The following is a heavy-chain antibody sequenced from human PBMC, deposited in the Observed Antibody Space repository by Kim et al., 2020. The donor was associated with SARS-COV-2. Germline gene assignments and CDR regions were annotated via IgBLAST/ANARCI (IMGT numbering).Heavy chain of an antibody. D-gene: IGHD5-18*01. V-gene: IGHV1-69*13. J-gene: IGHJ6*02. Sequence: SVKVSCKASGGTFSSYAISWVRQAPGQGLEWMGGIIPIFGTANYAQKFQGRVTITADESTSTAYMELSSLRSEDTAVYYCARTEGGYSYGSQGDYYGMDVWGQGTTVTVSS. CDR3: ARTEGGYSYGSQGDYYGMDV. CDR1: GGTFSSYA. CDR2: IIPIFGTA.